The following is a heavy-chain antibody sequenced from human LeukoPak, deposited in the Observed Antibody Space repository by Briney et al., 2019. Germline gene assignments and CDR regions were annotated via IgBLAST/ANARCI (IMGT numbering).Heavy chain of an antibody. CDR2: IYTSETT. Sequence: PSQTLSLTCTVSGGSLSSGSYYWRWLRQPAGTGLEWFGRIYTSETTHYNPSLKSRVTISVDTSRNQFSLKLSSVTAADTAVYYCARELTGDDAFDIWGQGTMVTVSS. V-gene: IGHV4-61*02. J-gene: IGHJ3*02. D-gene: IGHD1-20*01. CDR1: GGSLSSGSYY. CDR3: ARELTGDDAFDI.